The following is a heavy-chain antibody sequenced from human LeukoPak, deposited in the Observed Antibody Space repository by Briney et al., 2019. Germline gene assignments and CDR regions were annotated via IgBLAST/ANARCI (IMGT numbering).Heavy chain of an antibody. J-gene: IGHJ6*03. CDR1: GFSLSTSGMC. V-gene: IGHV2-70*11. D-gene: IGHD4-17*01. CDR2: VDWDDDK. Sequence: VSGPTLVNPTQTLTLTCTFSGFSLSTSGMCVSWIRQPPGKALEWLARVDWDDDKYYSTSLKTRLTISKDTSKNQVVLTMTNMDPVDTATYYCARMRGYGDERYYYYYYMDVWGKGTTVTVSS. CDR3: ARMRGYGDERYYYYYYMDV.